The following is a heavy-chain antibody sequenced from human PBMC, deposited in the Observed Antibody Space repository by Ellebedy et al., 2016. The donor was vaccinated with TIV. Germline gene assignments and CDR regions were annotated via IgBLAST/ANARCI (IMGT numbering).Heavy chain of an antibody. J-gene: IGHJ4*02. V-gene: IGHV3-73*01. Sequence: PGGSLRLSCAVSGFTFSGSSINWVRQASGKGLEWVGRIRSKANNYATAYAASVEGRFTISRDDSTNTAYLQMNSLKTDDTAVYFCTRMTVGGATRDYWGQGTQVTVSS. CDR1: GFTFSGSS. D-gene: IGHD3-16*01. CDR3: TRMTVGGATRDY. CDR2: IRSKANNYAT.